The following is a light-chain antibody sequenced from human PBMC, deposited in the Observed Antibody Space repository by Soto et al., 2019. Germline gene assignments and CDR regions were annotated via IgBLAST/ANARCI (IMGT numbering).Light chain of an antibody. Sequence: EIVMTQSPATLSVSPGERATLSCRASQSVSSNLAWYQHKPGQAPRLLIYGASTRATGIPAGFSGSGSGTEFTLTISSLQSEDFAVYYCQQYNNWPPAFGQGTKVDI. CDR2: GAS. CDR3: QQYNNWPPA. J-gene: IGKJ1*01. CDR1: QSVSSN. V-gene: IGKV3-15*01.